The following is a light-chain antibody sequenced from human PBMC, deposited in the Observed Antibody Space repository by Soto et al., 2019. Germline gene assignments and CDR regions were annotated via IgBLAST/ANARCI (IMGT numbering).Light chain of an antibody. CDR1: QSISSY. CDR2: AAS. V-gene: IGKV1-39*01. CDR3: QQSYRTPRT. J-gene: IGKJ1*01. Sequence: DIQMTQSPSSLSATGGDRVTITCRASQSISSYLNWYQQKPGKAPKLLIYAASSLQSGVPSRFSGSGSGTDFTLTISSLQPEDFATYYCQQSYRTPRTFGQGTKVEIK.